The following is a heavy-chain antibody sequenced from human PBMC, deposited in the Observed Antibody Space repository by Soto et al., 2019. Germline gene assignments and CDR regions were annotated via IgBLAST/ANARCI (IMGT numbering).Heavy chain of an antibody. CDR1: GGTFSNYT. V-gene: IGHV1-69*02. Sequence: ASVKVSCKASGGTFSNYTINWVRQAPGQGLEWMGRIIPILGIANYAQKFQGRVTITADKSTSTAYMELSSLRSEDTAVYYCARVGSSSFGYYYYYMDVWGKGTTVTVSS. CDR3: ARVGSSSFGYYYYYMDV. J-gene: IGHJ6*03. D-gene: IGHD6-13*01. CDR2: IIPILGIA.